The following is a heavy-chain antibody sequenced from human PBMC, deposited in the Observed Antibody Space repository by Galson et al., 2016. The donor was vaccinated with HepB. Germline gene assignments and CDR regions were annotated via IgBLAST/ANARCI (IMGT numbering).Heavy chain of an antibody. Sequence: SLRLSCAASGFTFSNAWMSWVRQAPGKGLVWVSRINSDGSSTSYADSVKGRFTISRDNAKNTLYLQMNSLRAEDTAVYYCARRMATITSFDYWGQGTLVTVSS. CDR2: INSDGSST. J-gene: IGHJ4*02. D-gene: IGHD5-24*01. V-gene: IGHV3-74*01. CDR3: ARRMATITSFDY. CDR1: GFTFSNAW.